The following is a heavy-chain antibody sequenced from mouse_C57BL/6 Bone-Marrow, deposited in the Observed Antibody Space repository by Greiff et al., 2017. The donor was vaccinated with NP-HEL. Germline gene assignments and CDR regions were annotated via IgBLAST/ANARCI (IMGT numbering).Heavy chain of an antibody. Sequence: QVQLQQPGTELVKPGASVQLSCKASGYTFTSYWMHWVTQRPGQGLEWIGNINPSNGGTNYNEKFKSNATLTVDKSSSTAYMQLSSLTSEDSAVYYCARRGTTEYYFDYWGQGTTLTVSS. J-gene: IGHJ2*01. CDR2: INPSNGGT. CDR1: GYTFTSYW. CDR3: ARRGTTEYYFDY. D-gene: IGHD1-1*01. V-gene: IGHV1-53*01.